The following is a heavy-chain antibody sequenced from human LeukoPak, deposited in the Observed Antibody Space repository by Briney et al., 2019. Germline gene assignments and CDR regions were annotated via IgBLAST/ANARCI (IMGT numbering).Heavy chain of an antibody. D-gene: IGHD3-3*01. J-gene: IGHJ4*02. CDR3: ARCPYDVWSTYFWYYFDY. Sequence: SETLSLTCTVSGGSISSSSYSWGWIRQPPGKGLEWIGSIFYSGSTYYNPSLKSRLTISVDTSKNQFSLKLSSVTAADTAVYYCARCPYDVWSTYFWYYFDYWGQGTLVTVSS. CDR2: IFYSGST. V-gene: IGHV4-39*07. CDR1: GGSISSSSYS.